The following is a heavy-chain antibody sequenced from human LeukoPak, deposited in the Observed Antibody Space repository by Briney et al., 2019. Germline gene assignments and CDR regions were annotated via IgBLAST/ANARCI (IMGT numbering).Heavy chain of an antibody. V-gene: IGHV4-39*07. CDR1: GGSISSSSYY. CDR3: ARSSYYSDSSGYSYFYYYNMDV. D-gene: IGHD3-22*01. Sequence: SETLSLTCTVSGGSISSSSYYWGWIRQPPGKGLEWIGSIYYSGSTYYNPSLKSRVTISVDTSKNQFSLKLSSVTAADTAVYYCARSSYYSDSSGYSYFYYYNMDVWGKGTTVTVSS. CDR2: IYYSGST. J-gene: IGHJ6*03.